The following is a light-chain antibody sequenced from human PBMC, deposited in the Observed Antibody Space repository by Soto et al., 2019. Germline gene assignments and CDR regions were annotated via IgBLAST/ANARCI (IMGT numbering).Light chain of an antibody. CDR3: QQYNSYLWT. J-gene: IGKJ1*01. CDR2: DAS. V-gene: IGKV1-5*01. Sequence: DIQMTQSPSTLSASVGDRVTITCRASQSISSWLAWYQQKPGKAPNLLNYDASSLESGVPSRFSGSGSGTEFTLTISSLQPDDFATYYCQQYNSYLWTFGQGTKVEIK. CDR1: QSISSW.